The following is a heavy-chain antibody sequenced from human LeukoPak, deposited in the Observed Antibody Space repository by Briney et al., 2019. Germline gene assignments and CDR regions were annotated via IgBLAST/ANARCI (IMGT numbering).Heavy chain of an antibody. CDR2: ISYDESNK. D-gene: IGHD4-17*01. J-gene: IGHJ4*02. Sequence: VRSLRVSCAASGFTFTSYGMHWVRQAPGKGLEWVGVISYDESNKYYADSLKGRFTITRDTSKNTLYMQMNSLRAEDTAVYYCAKDRKSYGDYEGGFDYWGQGTLVTVSS. CDR3: AKDRKSYGDYEGGFDY. CDR1: GFTFTSYG. V-gene: IGHV3-30*18.